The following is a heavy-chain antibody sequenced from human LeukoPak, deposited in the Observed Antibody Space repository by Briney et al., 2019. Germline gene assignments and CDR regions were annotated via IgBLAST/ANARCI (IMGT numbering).Heavy chain of an antibody. CDR3: ARVRKATVTTGGPGYFDY. Sequence: PSESLSLTCTVSGGSISSGDYYWSWIRQPPGKGLEWIGYIYYSGSTYYNPSLKSRVTISVDTSKNQSSLKLSSVTAADTAVYYCARVRKATVTTGGPGYFDYWGQGTLVTVSS. CDR2: IYYSGST. CDR1: GGSISSGDYY. V-gene: IGHV4-30-4*01. J-gene: IGHJ4*02. D-gene: IGHD4-17*01.